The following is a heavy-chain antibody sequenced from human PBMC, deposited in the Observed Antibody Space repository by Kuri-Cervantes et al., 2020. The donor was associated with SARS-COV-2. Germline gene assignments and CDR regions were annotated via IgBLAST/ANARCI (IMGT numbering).Heavy chain of an antibody. D-gene: IGHD6-19*01. CDR3: ALTQPLTTGGWSGPQSLNY. CDR2: INPDIGVT. CDR1: AYTFTNYY. V-gene: IGHV1-2*02. Sequence: ASSQVSCKASAYTFTNYYIHWVRQAPGQGLEWMGWINPDIGVTNAAQTFQGRVTLTRDKSINTVYLEMARLRPDVTADYYCALTQPLTTGGWSGPQSLNYWGEGTRVTVSS. J-gene: IGHJ4*02.